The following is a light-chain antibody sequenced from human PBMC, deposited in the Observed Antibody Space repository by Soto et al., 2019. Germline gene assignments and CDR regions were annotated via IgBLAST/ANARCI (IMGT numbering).Light chain of an antibody. V-gene: IGLV2-14*01. Sequence: QSVLTQPASVSGSPGQSIAISCTGTSSDVGGYDQVSWYQQHPGEVPKLMIYAVSNRPSGVSDRFSGSQSGNTASLTISGLQAEDEADYYCSSYTGSGTFFGGGTKLTVL. CDR3: SSYTGSGTF. J-gene: IGLJ2*01. CDR2: AVS. CDR1: SSDVGGYDQ.